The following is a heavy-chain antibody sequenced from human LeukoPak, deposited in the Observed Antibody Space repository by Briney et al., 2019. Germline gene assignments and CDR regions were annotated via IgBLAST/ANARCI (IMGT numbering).Heavy chain of an antibody. CDR3: ARDRDGYSTIY. V-gene: IGHV3-74*01. J-gene: IGHJ4*02. CDR2: IHTDGSST. CDR1: GFTFSSYW. D-gene: IGHD6-13*01. Sequence: PGGSLRLSCAASGFTFSSYWMHWVRQAPGKGLVWVSRIHTDGSSTSYADSVKGRFTISRDNAKNTPYLQMNSLRAEDTAVYYCARDRDGYSTIYWGQGTLVTVSS.